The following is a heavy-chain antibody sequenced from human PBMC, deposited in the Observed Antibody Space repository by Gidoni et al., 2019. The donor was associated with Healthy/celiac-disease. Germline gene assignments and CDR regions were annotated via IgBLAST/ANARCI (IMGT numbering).Heavy chain of an antibody. CDR3: ARVIPFGELSPNWFDP. CDR1: GGTFSSYT. V-gene: IGHV1-69*02. D-gene: IGHD3-10*01. CDR2: IIPILGIA. J-gene: IGHJ5*02. Sequence: QVQLVQSGAEVKKPGSSVKVSCKASGGTFSSYTISWVRQAPGQGLEWMGRIIPILGIANYAQKFQGRVTITADKSTSTAYMELSSLRSEDTAVYYCARVIPFGELSPNWFDPWGQGTLVTVSS.